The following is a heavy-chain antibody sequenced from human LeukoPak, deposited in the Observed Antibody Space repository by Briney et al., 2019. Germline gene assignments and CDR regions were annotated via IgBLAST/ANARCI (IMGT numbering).Heavy chain of an antibody. V-gene: IGHV3-21*04. J-gene: IGHJ4*02. CDR3: ARDQKGWLQDY. Sequence: GGSLRLSCAASGFTFSDYNMNWVRQAPGKAMEWVSSITSIGTYIFYADSVKGRFTISRDNAKNSLYLQMNILRAEDTALYYCARDQKGWLQDYWGQGTLVTVSS. CDR2: ITSIGTYI. D-gene: IGHD5-24*01. CDR1: GFTFSDYN.